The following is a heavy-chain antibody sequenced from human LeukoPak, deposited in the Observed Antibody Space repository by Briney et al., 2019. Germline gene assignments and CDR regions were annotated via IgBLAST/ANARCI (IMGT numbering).Heavy chain of an antibody. J-gene: IGHJ3*02. Sequence: EVSLRLSCAASAFTFSSYSMNWVRQAPGNGLEWVSSISSSRRYISYTDSVKVPFTISRDNSKNYLYLQMIRQRAEDMYECDCARGGHWLANDALDIWGQGTMVTVSS. CDR1: AFTFSSYS. CDR3: ARGGHWLANDALDI. CDR2: ISSSRRYI. V-gene: IGHV3-21*01. D-gene: IGHD6-19*01.